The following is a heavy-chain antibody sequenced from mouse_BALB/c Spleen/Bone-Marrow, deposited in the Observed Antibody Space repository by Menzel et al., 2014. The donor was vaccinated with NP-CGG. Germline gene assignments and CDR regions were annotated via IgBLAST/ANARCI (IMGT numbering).Heavy chain of an antibody. CDR2: ISSGSSTI. V-gene: IGHV5-17*02. CDR1: GFTFSSFG. J-gene: IGHJ3*01. D-gene: IGHD2-1*01. CDR3: TRGGNYAWFAY. Sequence: DVKLVESGGGLVQPGGSRKLSCSASGFTFSSFGMHWVRQAPEKGLEWVAYISSGSSTIYYADTVKGRFTISRDNPKNTLFLQMTRQRSEDTARYYCTRGGNYAWFAYWGQGTLVTVSA.